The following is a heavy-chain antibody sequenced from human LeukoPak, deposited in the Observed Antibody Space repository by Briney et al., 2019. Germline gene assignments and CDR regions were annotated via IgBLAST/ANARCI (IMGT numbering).Heavy chain of an antibody. Sequence: ASVKVSWKASGYTFTSYDINWVRQATGQGLEWMGWMNPNSGNTGYAQKFQGRVTMTRNTSISTAYMELSSLRSEDTAVYYCARARKARGYQVLKPYYYDMDVWGKGTTVTVSS. J-gene: IGHJ6*03. CDR1: GYTFTSYD. D-gene: IGHD2-2*01. CDR2: MNPNSGNT. CDR3: ARARKARGYQVLKPYYYDMDV. V-gene: IGHV1-8*01.